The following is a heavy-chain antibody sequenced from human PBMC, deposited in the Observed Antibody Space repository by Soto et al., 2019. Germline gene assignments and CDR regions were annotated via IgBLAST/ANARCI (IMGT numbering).Heavy chain of an antibody. V-gene: IGHV3-23*01. CDR2: IRGDLVTT. D-gene: IGHD1-26*01. Sequence: EMHLLESGGDLVQPGGSLRLSRATSGFTFSDHAMHWVRQAPGEWLEWVSGIRGDLVTTPYADSVKGRFTISRDNSKNTLYLQINSLRAEDTAIYYCVMEGKMGVEGFDFWGQGTLVTVSS. J-gene: IGHJ4*02. CDR1: GFTFSDHA. CDR3: VMEGKMGVEGFDF.